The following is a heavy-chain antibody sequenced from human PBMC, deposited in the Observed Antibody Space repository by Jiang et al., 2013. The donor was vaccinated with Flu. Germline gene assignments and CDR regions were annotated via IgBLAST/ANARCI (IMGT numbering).Heavy chain of an antibody. CDR1: GFSLSTSGMC. Sequence: KPTQTLTLTCTFSGFSLSTSGMCVSWIRQPPGKALEWLARIDWDDDKYYSTSLKTRLTISKDTSKNQVVLTMTNMDPVDTATYYCARYRFSRPLYYGMDVWGKGTTVTVSS. V-gene: IGHV2-70*11. J-gene: IGHJ6*04. D-gene: IGHD3-3*01. CDR3: ARYRFSRPLYYGMDV. CDR2: IDWDDDK.